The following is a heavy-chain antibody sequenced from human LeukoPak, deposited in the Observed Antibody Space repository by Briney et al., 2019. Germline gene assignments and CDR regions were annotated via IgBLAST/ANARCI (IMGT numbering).Heavy chain of an antibody. CDR3: AKEGNYYDSSGYYDEDY. D-gene: IGHD3-22*01. V-gene: IGHV3-23*01. J-gene: IGHJ4*02. CDR2: TSGSGVTT. CDR1: GFTISSYA. Sequence: GGSLRRYCAASGFTISSYAMSWLRQAPGKGLKWVSATSGSGVTTYYADSVKGRFTISRDNSTNYLYLQINSPKAEDGADYSCAKEGNYYDSSGYYDEDYWGQGTLVSVPS.